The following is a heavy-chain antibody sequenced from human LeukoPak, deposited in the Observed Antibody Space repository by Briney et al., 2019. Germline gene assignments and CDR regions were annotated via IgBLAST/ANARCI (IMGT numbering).Heavy chain of an antibody. Sequence: GGSLRLSCAASGFTFSSYVMTWVRQAPGKGLAWVSTIIGGGDYTYYVDSVKGRFTISRDNSKNTLYLQVNSLRAEDTAVYYCAKGIYTSTSYYDSWGQETLVTVSS. D-gene: IGHD2-2*01. CDR2: IIGGGDYT. V-gene: IGHV3-23*01. J-gene: IGHJ4*02. CDR1: GFTFSSYV. CDR3: AKGIYTSTSYYDS.